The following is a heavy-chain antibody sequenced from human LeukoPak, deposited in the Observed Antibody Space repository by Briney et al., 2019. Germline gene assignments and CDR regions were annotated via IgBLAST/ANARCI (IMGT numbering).Heavy chain of an antibody. CDR3: ASGILTGYYYYYGMDV. D-gene: IGHD3-9*01. J-gene: IGHJ6*02. CDR2: ISSSSSYI. Sequence: GGSLRLSCAASGFTFSSYSMNWVRQAPGKGLEWVSSISSSSSYIYYADSVKGRFTISRDNAKNSLYLQMKSLRAEDTAVYYCASGILTGYYYYYGMDVWGQGTTVTVSS. V-gene: IGHV3-21*01. CDR1: GFTFSSYS.